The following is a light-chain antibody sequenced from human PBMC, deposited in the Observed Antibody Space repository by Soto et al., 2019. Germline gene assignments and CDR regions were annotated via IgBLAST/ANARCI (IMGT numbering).Light chain of an antibody. J-gene: IGKJ3*01. CDR3: QQLNNFPLA. Sequence: IQLTQSPSSLSASVGDRVTITCRASQGISSFLAWYQQKPGRAPKLLIYGASTLQSGVPSSFSGSGSGTDFTLPISSLQPEDCATYYCQQLNNFPLAFGPGTKVEIQ. CDR1: QGISSF. CDR2: GAS. V-gene: IGKV1-9*01.